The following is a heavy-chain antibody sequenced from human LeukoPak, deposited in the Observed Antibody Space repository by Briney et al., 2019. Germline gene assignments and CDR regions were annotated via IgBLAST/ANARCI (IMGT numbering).Heavy chain of an antibody. J-gene: IGHJ5*02. CDR2: IIPSGGST. CDR1: GYTYTSNY. V-gene: IGHV1-46*01. D-gene: IGHD5-24*01. Sequence: ASVKVSCKAFGYTYTSNYMHWVRQAPGQGPEWMGVIIPSGGSTTYAQKFQGRVTLTRDMSTSTDYLELGSLRSEDTAVYYCARDNSVRDEAWWFNPWGQGTLVTVSS. CDR3: ARDNSVRDEAWWFNP.